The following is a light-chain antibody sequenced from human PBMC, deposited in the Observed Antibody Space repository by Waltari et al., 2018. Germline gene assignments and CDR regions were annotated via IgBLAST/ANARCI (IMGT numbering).Light chain of an antibody. CDR3: QSYDRSLSVV. Sequence: QSALTQPPSVSGAPGQRVTISCTGSGSNIGAGYDVHWYQQFPGTVPKLLLSGTNSRPEGGPDRFSAAKTGTSASLAITGLQAEDEADYYCQSYDRSLSVVFGGGTKLTVL. J-gene: IGLJ2*01. CDR2: GTN. V-gene: IGLV1-40*01. CDR1: GSNIGAGYD.